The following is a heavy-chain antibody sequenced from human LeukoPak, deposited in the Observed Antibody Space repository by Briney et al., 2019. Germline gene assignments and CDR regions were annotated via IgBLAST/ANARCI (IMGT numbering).Heavy chain of an antibody. CDR1: GGPISSGGYY. CDR3: ARAGGATIWRYWFDP. CDR2: IYYSGST. V-gene: IGHV4-31*03. J-gene: IGHJ5*02. Sequence: SETLSLTCTVSGGPISSGGYYWSWIRQHPGEGLEWIGYIYYSGSTYYNPSLKSRVTISVDTSKNQFSLKLSSVTAADTAVYYCARAGGATIWRYWFDPWGQGTLVTVSS. D-gene: IGHD5-12*01.